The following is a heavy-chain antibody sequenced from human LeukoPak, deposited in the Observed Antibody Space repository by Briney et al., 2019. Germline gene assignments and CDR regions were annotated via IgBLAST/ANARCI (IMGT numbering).Heavy chain of an antibody. CDR1: GFTFDDYG. Sequence: GGSLRLSCAASGFTFDDYGMSWVRQAPGKGLEWVSGINWNGGSTGYADSVKGRFTISRDNAKNSLYLQMNSLRAEDTALYYCARDDYDSSGQLYGMDVWGQGTTVTVSS. CDR2: INWNGGST. J-gene: IGHJ6*02. D-gene: IGHD3-22*01. V-gene: IGHV3-20*04. CDR3: ARDDYDSSGQLYGMDV.